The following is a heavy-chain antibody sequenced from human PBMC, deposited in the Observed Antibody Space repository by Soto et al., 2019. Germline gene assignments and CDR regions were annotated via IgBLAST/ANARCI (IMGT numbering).Heavy chain of an antibody. CDR3: ARHFNDFWSGYYPEDYYGMDV. D-gene: IGHD3-3*01. J-gene: IGHJ6*02. CDR2: IYPGGSDT. Sequence: GESLKISCKGSGYSFTSYWIGWVRQMPGKGLEWMGIIYPGGSDTRYSPSFQGQVTISADKSISTAYLQWSSLKASDTAMYYCARHFNDFWSGYYPEDYYGMDVWGQGTTVTVSS. CDR1: GYSFTSYW. V-gene: IGHV5-51*01.